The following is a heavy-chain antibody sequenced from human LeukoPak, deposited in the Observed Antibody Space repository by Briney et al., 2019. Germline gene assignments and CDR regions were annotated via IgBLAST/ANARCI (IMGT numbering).Heavy chain of an antibody. J-gene: IGHJ6*03. D-gene: IGHD1-1*01. V-gene: IGHV4-34*01. CDR1: GGSFSGYY. Sequence: PSETLSLTCAVYGGSFSGYYWSWIRQPPGKELEWIGEIDHSGSTNYNPSLKSRVTISVDTSKNQFSLKLSSVTAADTAVYYCASQVRLERRYYYYSMDVWGKGTTVTVSS. CDR3: ASQVRLERRYYYYSMDV. CDR2: IDHSGST.